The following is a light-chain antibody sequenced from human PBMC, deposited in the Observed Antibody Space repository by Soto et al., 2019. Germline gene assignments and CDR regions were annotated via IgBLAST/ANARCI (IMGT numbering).Light chain of an antibody. CDR2: DVT. CDR3: YSYAGTYTFV. V-gene: IGLV2-11*02. Sequence: QSVLTQPPSVSAAPGQKVTISCSGSRSNIGNNYVSCYQQLSGDPKLLIYDVTERPSGVPDRFSGSKSGNTASLTISGLQTEDEADYYCYSYAGTYTFVFGTGTKVTVL. J-gene: IGLJ1*01. CDR1: RSNIGNNY.